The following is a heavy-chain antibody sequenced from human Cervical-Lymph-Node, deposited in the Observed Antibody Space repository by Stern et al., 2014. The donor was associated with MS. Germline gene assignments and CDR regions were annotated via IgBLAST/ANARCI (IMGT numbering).Heavy chain of an antibody. Sequence: EVQLVESGGGVIQPGGSLRLSCTASGFTVSRDSMTWVRQAPGKGLEWVSLITNGGSAFYTDAVKVRFTISRDDSKNTVYLHMTSLRAEDTAMYYCARDTSSPERSDWWGQGTLVTVSS. D-gene: IGHD1-1*01. CDR2: ITNGGSA. CDR1: GFTVSRDS. J-gene: IGHJ4*02. CDR3: ARDTSSPERSDW. V-gene: IGHV3-53*01.